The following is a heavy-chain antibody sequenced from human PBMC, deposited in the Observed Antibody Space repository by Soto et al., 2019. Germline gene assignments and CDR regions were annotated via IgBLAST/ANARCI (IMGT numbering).Heavy chain of an antibody. V-gene: IGHV3-21*01. J-gene: IGHJ4*02. D-gene: IGHD3-22*01. Sequence: GGSLRLSCAASGFTFSSYSMNWVRQAPGKGLEWVSSISSSSSYIYYADSVKGRFTISRDNAKNSLYLQMNSLRAEDTAVYYCARDSGITMIVVTPGVYDYWGQGTLVTVSS. CDR1: GFTFSSYS. CDR2: ISSSSSYI. CDR3: ARDSGITMIVVTPGVYDY.